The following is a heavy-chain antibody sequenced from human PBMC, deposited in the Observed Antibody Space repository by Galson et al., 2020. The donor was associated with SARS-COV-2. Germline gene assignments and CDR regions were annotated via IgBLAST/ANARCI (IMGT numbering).Heavy chain of an antibody. D-gene: IGHD4-17*01. CDR3: ARLHYGEYAPEAFDI. CDR2: IPHSGGT. V-gene: IGHV4-30-2*01. J-gene: IGHJ3*02. CDR1: RTSISSGSYP. Sequence: SETLSLTCAVSRTSISSGSYPWNWIRQPPGKGLEWIGYIPHSGGTYYNPSLKSRVTISGDRSKNQFSLRLSSVTAADTAVYYCARLHYGEYAPEAFDIWGPGTRVTVAS.